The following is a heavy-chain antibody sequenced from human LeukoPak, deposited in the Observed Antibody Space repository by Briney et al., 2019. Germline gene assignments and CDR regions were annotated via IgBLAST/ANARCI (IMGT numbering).Heavy chain of an antibody. CDR3: ARDRIDYADYVDYYYYGMDV. Sequence: GASVRVSCKASAYTFTSYGVSWVRQAPGQGLEWMGWISAYNGKTKYAQKFQGRLTMTTEASTSTAYMELRSLTSDDTAVYYCARDRIDYADYVDYYYYGMDVWGQGTTVTVSS. CDR1: AYTFTSYG. CDR2: ISAYNGKT. J-gene: IGHJ6*02. D-gene: IGHD4-17*01. V-gene: IGHV1-18*01.